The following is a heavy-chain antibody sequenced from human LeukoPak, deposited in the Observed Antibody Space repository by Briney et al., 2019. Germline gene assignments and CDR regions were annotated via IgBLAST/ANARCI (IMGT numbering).Heavy chain of an antibody. CDR2: MNPNSGNT. CDR1: GYTFTSYE. Sequence: GASVKVSCKASGYTFTSYEINWVRQATGQGLEWMGWMNPNSGNTGYAQKFQGRVTMTRNTSISTAYMELSSLRSEDTAVYYCARDHDCSGGSCHSNWGQGTLVTVSS. D-gene: IGHD2-15*01. V-gene: IGHV1-8*01. J-gene: IGHJ4*02. CDR3: ARDHDCSGGSCHSN.